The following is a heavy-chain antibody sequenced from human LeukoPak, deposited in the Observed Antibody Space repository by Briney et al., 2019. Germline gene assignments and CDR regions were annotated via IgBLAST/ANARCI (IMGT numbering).Heavy chain of an antibody. J-gene: IGHJ6*02. CDR2: IYPGDSDT. CDR1: GYSFTSYW. V-gene: IGHV5-51*01. Sequence: GESLKISCKGSGYSFTSYWIGWVRQLPGKGLEWMGIIYPGDSDTRYSTSFQGQVTISADKSISTAYLQWSSLKASDTAMYYCARVAVAATRYYYYGLDVWGQGTTVTVSS. CDR3: ARVAVAATRYYYYGLDV. D-gene: IGHD6-19*01.